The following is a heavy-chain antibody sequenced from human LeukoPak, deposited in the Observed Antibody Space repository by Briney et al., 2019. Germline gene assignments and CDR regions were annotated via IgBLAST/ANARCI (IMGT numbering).Heavy chain of an antibody. CDR1: GFTFSSYA. D-gene: IGHD5-18*01. V-gene: IGHV3-48*04. CDR3: ARSNSYGYVRTMDV. J-gene: IGHJ6*02. CDR2: ITTSGSTI. Sequence: HPGGSLRLSCAASGFTFSSYAMSWVRQAPGKGLEWVSYITTSGSTIYYIDSVKGRFTISRDNAKNSLYLQMNSLRAEDTAVYYCARSNSYGYVRTMDVWGQGTTVTVSS.